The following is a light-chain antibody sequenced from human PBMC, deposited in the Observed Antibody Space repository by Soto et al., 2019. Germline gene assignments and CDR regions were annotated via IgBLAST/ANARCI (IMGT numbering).Light chain of an antibody. Sequence: QSVLTQPPSASGTPGQTVTISCSGGSSNIGSHSVSWYQHLPGTAPKLLIYRNNQRPSGIPDRFSGSKSGTSASLAISGLRSEDEADFFCAAWDDSLSGLFGGGTQLTVL. V-gene: IGLV1-47*01. CDR2: RNN. J-gene: IGLJ2*01. CDR3: AAWDDSLSGL. CDR1: SSNIGSHS.